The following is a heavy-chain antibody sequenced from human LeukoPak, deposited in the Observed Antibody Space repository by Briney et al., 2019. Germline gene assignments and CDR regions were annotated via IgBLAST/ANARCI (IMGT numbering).Heavy chain of an antibody. CDR1: GFTFSNAW. CDR3: TTEDFDY. Sequence: GGSLRLSCAASGFTFSNAWMSWVRQAPGKGLEWVGHIKSKTDGGTTDYAAPAKGRFTISRDDSKNTLYLQMNSLKTEDTAVYYCTTEDFDYWGQGTLVTVSS. J-gene: IGHJ4*02. V-gene: IGHV3-15*01. CDR2: IKSKTDGGTT.